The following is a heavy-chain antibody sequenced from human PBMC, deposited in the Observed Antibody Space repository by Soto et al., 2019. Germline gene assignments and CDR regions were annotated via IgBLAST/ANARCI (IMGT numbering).Heavy chain of an antibody. V-gene: IGHV4-59*01. D-gene: IGHD6-13*01. CDR1: GGSIDYYY. Sequence: QVQLQESGPGLVKSSETLSLTCTVSGGSIDYYYWSWIRQPPGKGLEWIGYISDSGSTKSNPSLRSSVSISVDTSKNRFSLNLNSVTAADPAVYYCARDSTSWFPFYGIAVWGQGTTVSVSS. CDR3: ARDSTSWFPFYGIAV. CDR2: ISDSGST. J-gene: IGHJ6*02.